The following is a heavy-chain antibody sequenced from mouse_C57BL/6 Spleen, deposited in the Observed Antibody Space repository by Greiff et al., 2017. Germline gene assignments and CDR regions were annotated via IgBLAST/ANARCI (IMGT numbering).Heavy chain of an antibody. CDR1: GYTFTSYW. D-gene: IGHD2-5*01. Sequence: QVQLQQPGAELVKPGASAKVSCKASGYTFTSYWMHWVKQRPGQGLEWIGRIHPSDSDTNYNQKFKGKATLTVDKSSSTAYMQLSRLTSEDSAVYYCAMAYSNYAMDYCGQGTSVTVSS. J-gene: IGHJ4*01. V-gene: IGHV1-74*01. CDR3: AMAYSNYAMDY. CDR2: IHPSDSDT.